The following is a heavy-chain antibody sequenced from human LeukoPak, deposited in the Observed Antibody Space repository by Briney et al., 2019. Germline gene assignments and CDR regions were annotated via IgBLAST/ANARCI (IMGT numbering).Heavy chain of an antibody. V-gene: IGHV4-34*01. Sequence: PSQTLSLTCAVYGGSFSGYYWSWIRQPPGKGLEWIGEINQSGSANYNPSLKSRVTMSLDTSKNQFSLKLSSVTAADTAVYYCARARYGSGSYYFDYWGQGTLVTVSS. D-gene: IGHD3-10*01. CDR1: GGSFSGYY. CDR3: ARARYGSGSYYFDY. J-gene: IGHJ4*02. CDR2: INQSGSA.